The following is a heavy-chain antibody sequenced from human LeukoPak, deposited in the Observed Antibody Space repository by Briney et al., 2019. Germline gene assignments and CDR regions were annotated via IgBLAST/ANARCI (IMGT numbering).Heavy chain of an antibody. D-gene: IGHD4-23*01. CDR1: GFTFSSYW. V-gene: IGHV3-7*01. Sequence: GGSLRLSCAASGFTFSSYWMSWVRQAPGKGLEWVANIKQDGSEKYYVDSVKGRFTISRDNAKNSLYLQMNSLRAEVTAVYYCTRLRGGNHFDYWGQGTLVTVSS. J-gene: IGHJ4*02. CDR3: TRLRGGNHFDY. CDR2: IKQDGSEK.